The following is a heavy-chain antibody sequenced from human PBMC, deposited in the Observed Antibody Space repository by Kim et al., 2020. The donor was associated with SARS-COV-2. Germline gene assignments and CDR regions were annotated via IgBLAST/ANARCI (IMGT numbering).Heavy chain of an antibody. CDR3: ARSVAGRATLYYFDY. CDR2: IKQDGSEE. D-gene: IGHD6-19*01. V-gene: IGHV3-7*03. J-gene: IGHJ4*02. Sequence: GGSLRLSCAASGFTFTSYWMSWVRQAPGKGLEWVANIKQDGSEEYYVNSVKGRFTISRDNAKYSLYLQMNSLGADDTAVYYCARSVAGRATLYYFDYWGQGTLVSVSS. CDR1: GFTFTSYW.